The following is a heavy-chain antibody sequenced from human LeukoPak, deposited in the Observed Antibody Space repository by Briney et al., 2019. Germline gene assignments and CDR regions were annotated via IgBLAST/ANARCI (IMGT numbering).Heavy chain of an antibody. CDR3: ARDWNRIAAAGDFDY. V-gene: IGHV3-30*03. CDR1: GFTFSSYG. Sequence: GRSLRLSCAASGFTFSSYGMHWVRQAPGKGLEWVAVISYDGSNKYYADSVKGRFTISRDNSKNTLYLQVNSLRAEDTAVYYCARDWNRIAAAGDFDYWGQGTLVTVSS. D-gene: IGHD6-13*01. CDR2: ISYDGSNK. J-gene: IGHJ4*02.